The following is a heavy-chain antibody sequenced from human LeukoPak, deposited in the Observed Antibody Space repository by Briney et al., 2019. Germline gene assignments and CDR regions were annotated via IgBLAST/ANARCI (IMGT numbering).Heavy chain of an antibody. D-gene: IGHD2-8*01. CDR2: ISSSGSTI. CDR3: ARGEMVYRRYNWFDP. CDR1: GFTFSSYE. Sequence: GGSLRLSCAASGFTFSSYEMNWVRQAPGQGLEWVSYISSSGSTIYYADSVKGRFTISRDNAKNSLYLQMNSLRAEDTAVYYCARGEMVYRRYNWFDPWGQGTLVTVSS. J-gene: IGHJ5*02. V-gene: IGHV3-48*03.